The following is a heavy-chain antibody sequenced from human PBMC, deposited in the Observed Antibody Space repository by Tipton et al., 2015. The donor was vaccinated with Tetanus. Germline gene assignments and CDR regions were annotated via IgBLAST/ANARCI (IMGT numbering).Heavy chain of an antibody. CDR3: AKGLWYSSSSYFDY. D-gene: IGHD6-6*01. CDR1: GFTFSSYD. V-gene: IGHV3-23*01. Sequence: SLRLSCAASGFTFSSYDMTWVRQAPGKGLERVSEISVSGGRIYYADSVKGRFTISRDSSKNTLYLQMNSLRAEDTAVYYCAKGLWYSSSSYFDYWGQGTLVTVSS. J-gene: IGHJ4*02. CDR2: ISVSGGRI.